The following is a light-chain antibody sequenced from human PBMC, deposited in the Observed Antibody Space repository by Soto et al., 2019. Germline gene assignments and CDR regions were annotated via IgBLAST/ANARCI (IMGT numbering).Light chain of an antibody. Sequence: EIVLTPSPGTLSLSPGERAPLSFRASQSVINNYLAWYQQKPGQAPRLLIYGASNRATGIPDRFSGSGSGTDSTLTISRLEPEDFAVYYCQQYGSSGTFGQGTKVDIK. CDR1: QSVINNY. CDR2: GAS. CDR3: QQYGSSGT. V-gene: IGKV3-20*01. J-gene: IGKJ1*01.